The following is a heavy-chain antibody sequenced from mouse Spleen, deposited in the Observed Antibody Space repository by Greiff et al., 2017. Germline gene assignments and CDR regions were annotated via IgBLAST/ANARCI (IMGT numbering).Heavy chain of an antibody. J-gene: IGHJ2*01. CDR1: GFTFSSYG. V-gene: IGHV5-9-2*01. CDR3: AREGDGYYLY. Sequence: EVQGVESGGGLVKPGGSLKLSCAASGFTFSSYGMSWVRQTPEKRLEWVATISGGGSYTDYPDSVKWRFTISRDNAKNNLYLQMSSLRSEDTALYYCAREGDGYYLYWGQGTTLTVSS. D-gene: IGHD2-3*01. CDR2: ISGGGSYT.